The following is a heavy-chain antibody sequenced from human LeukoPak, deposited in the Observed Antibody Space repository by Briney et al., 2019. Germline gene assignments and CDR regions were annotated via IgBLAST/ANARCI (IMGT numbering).Heavy chain of an antibody. CDR1: GGTFSSYA. Sequence: ASVKVSCKASGGTFSSYAISWVRQAPGQGLEWMGGIIPIFGTANYAQKFQGRVTITADESTSTAYMELSSLRSEDTAVYYCASSAPCGDCYDDYWGQGTLVTVSS. CDR3: ASSAPCGDCYDDY. D-gene: IGHD2-21*02. J-gene: IGHJ4*02. CDR2: IIPIFGTA. V-gene: IGHV1-69*01.